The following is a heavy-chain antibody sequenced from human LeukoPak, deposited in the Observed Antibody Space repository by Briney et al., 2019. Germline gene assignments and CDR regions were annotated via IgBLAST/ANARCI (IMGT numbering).Heavy chain of an antibody. CDR2: IYHSGIT. Sequence: SETLSLTCTVSGYSIRSGYYWGWIRQPPRKGLEWIGSIYHSGITYYNPSLKSRVTISVDTSKNQFSLKLSSVTAADTAVYYCAKQVLGTYYYDRRGAFDIWGQGTMVTVSS. CDR3: AKQVLGTYYYDRRGAFDI. D-gene: IGHD3-22*01. V-gene: IGHV4-38-2*02. J-gene: IGHJ3*02. CDR1: GYSIRSGYY.